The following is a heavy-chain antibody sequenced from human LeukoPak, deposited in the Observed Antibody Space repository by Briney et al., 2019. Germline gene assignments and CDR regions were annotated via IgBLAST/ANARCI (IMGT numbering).Heavy chain of an antibody. V-gene: IGHV3-7*01. CDR1: GFTFANAW. CDR3: ARDYDYGSGSYWFDP. Sequence: GGSLRLSCAASGFTFANAWMSWVRQAPGKGLEWVANIKQDGSEKYYVDSVKGRFTISRDNAKNSLYLQMNSLRAEDTAVYYCARDYDYGSGSYWFDPWGQGTLVTVSS. D-gene: IGHD3-10*01. CDR2: IKQDGSEK. J-gene: IGHJ5*02.